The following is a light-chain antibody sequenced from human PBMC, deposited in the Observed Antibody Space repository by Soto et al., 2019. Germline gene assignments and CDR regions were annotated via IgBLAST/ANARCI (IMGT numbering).Light chain of an antibody. CDR2: RNN. V-gene: IGLV1-44*01. Sequence: QSVLTQPPSASGTPGQRVTISCSGTSSNIGSNSVNWYQHLPGTAPKLLIYRNNQRPSGVPDRFSASTFGTAASLAISGLRSEDEAYYYCTSWDDSLNGPLFGGGTKVTVL. CDR1: SSNIGSNS. CDR3: TSWDDSLNGPL. J-gene: IGLJ3*02.